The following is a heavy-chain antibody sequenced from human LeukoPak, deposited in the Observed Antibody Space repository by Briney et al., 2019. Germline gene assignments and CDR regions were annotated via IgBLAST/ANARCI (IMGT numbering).Heavy chain of an antibody. CDR2: IYTSGST. V-gene: IGHV4-61*02. Sequence: PSQTLSLTCTVSGGSISSGSYYWSWLRQPAGTGLEWIGRIYTSGSTNYNPSLKSRVTISVDTSKNQFSLKLSSVTAADTAVYYCARGPYKYDSSGCFDYWGQGTLVTVSS. J-gene: IGHJ4*02. CDR3: ARGPYKYDSSGCFDY. D-gene: IGHD3-22*01. CDR1: GGSISSGSYY.